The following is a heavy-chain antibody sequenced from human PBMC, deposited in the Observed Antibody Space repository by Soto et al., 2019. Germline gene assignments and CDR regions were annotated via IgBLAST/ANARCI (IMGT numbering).Heavy chain of an antibody. Sequence: GGSLRLSCAASGFTFSSYWMSWVRQAPGKGLEWVANIKQDGSEKYYVDSVKGRFTISRDNAKNSLYLQMNSLRAEDTAVYYCARDQAPAYCGGDCYSGFYYWGQGTLVTVSS. CDR2: IKQDGSEK. CDR1: GFTFSSYW. J-gene: IGHJ4*02. D-gene: IGHD2-21*02. CDR3: ARDQAPAYCGGDCYSGFYY. V-gene: IGHV3-7*05.